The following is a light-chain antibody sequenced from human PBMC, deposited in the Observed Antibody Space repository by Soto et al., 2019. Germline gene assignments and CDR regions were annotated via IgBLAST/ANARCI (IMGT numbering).Light chain of an antibody. Sequence: DIQMTQSPSTLSASVGDRVAITCRASQSIGSWLTWHQQKPGKAPKLLIYAASSLGSGVPSRFSGSGSGTELTITISSLQPDDFETYYCQQYNNSPWTFGQGTKVDIK. J-gene: IGKJ1*01. CDR3: QQYNNSPWT. CDR1: QSIGSW. CDR2: AAS. V-gene: IGKV1-5*03.